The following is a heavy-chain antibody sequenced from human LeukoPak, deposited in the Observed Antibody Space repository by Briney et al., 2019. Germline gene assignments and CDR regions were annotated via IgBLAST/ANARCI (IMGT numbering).Heavy chain of an antibody. CDR1: GDSINSYH. Sequence: SETLSLTCTVSGDSINSYHWSWIRQPAGKGLEWIGRIHMGGSTNYNPSLRSRVAISMNNSTNQFSQKLESVTSADTAVYYYGXXXXXXXXXXXYHXWXXXXLVXISS. V-gene: IGHV4-4*07. J-gene: IGHJ4*02. D-gene: IGHD3-16*02. CDR3: GXXXXXXXXXXXYHX. CDR2: IHMGGST.